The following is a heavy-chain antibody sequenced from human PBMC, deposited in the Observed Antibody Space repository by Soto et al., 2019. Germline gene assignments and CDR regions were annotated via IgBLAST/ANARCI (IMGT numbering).Heavy chain of an antibody. J-gene: IGHJ6*02. V-gene: IGHV4-61*01. CDR3: AAGQVSANAYGSPVPYHFYGMTV. Sequence: QAQLRESGPGLVKPSETLSLTCTVSGDSVTGSSYYWSWVRQSPGKGLEWIAYIYYGDYTNYSPFLVSRAAISVDTSRNQVSLKLTSVTAADTAVYSCAAGQVSANAYGSPVPYHFYGMTVWGQGTTVTVSS. CDR1: GDSVTGSSYY. D-gene: IGHD3-10*01. CDR2: IYYGDYT.